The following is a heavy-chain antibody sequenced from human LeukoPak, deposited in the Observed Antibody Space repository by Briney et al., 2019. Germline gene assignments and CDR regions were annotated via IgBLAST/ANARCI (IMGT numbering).Heavy chain of an antibody. Sequence: PGGSLRLSCAASGFTFSSYAMHWVRQAPGKGLEYVSTITSNGCFTYYANSVKRRFIILRDNFKNTLYLQMGSLRAEIMAVYYCARDTAQTYCSSSTCSVYYYYGMDVWGQGTTVTVSS. CDR3: ARDTAQTYCSSSTCSVYYYYGMDV. V-gene: IGHV3-64*01. J-gene: IGHJ6*02. D-gene: IGHD2-2*01. CDR1: GFTFSSYA. CDR2: ITSNGCFT.